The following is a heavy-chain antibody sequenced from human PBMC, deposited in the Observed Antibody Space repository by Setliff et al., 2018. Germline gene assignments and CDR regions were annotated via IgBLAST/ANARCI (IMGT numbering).Heavy chain of an antibody. CDR1: GGSISSSSYY. CDR2: IYYSGST. Sequence: KPSETLSLTCTVSGGSISSSSYYWGWIRQPPGKGLEWIGSIYYSGSTYYNPSLKSRVTISVDTSKNQFSLKLSSVTAADTAVYSCARDGDYFGSRNRFDPWGQGTLVTVSS. D-gene: IGHD3-10*01. V-gene: IGHV4-39*02. CDR3: ARDGDYFGSRNRFDP. J-gene: IGHJ5*02.